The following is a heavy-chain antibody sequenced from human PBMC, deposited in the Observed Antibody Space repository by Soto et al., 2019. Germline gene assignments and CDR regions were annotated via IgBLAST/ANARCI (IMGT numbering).Heavy chain of an antibody. V-gene: IGHV3-48*01. CDR1: GFTFSGHS. D-gene: IGHD3-10*01. CDR2: ISSMSTTI. J-gene: IGHJ4*02. CDR3: ARPYFGELLQVDY. Sequence: PGGSLRLSCAASGFTFSGHSMNWVRQPPGKGPEWISYISSMSTTINYADSVKGRFTISRDNAKNSVYLQMNSLRAEDTAVYYCARPYFGELLQVDYWGQGTLVTVSS.